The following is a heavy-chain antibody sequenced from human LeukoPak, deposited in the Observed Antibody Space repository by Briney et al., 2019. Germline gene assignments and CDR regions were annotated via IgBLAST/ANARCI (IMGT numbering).Heavy chain of an antibody. CDR3: ARGRDYYDSSGYDY. CDR1: GYTFTSYD. D-gene: IGHD3-22*01. J-gene: IGHJ4*02. Sequence: ASVKVSCKASGYTFTSYDINWVRRATGQELEWIGWMNPNSGNTGYAQKFQGRVTITRNTSISTAYMELSSLRSEDTAVYYCARGRDYYDSSGYDYWGQGTLVTVSS. V-gene: IGHV1-8*03. CDR2: MNPNSGNT.